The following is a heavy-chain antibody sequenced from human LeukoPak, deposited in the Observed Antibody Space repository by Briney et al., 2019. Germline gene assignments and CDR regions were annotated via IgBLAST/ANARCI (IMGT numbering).Heavy chain of an antibody. Sequence: SVKVSCKTSGGSFSSYGINWVRQAPGQGLEWMGGIIPMFGTRKYALKFQGRVTITADESSNTAYMELSSLRFDDTAVYYCARDRVGRSTDYMAVWGKGTTVTVSS. CDR3: ARDRVGRSTDYMAV. CDR1: GGSFSSYG. V-gene: IGHV1-69*13. CDR2: IIPMFGTR. J-gene: IGHJ6*03. D-gene: IGHD2-2*01.